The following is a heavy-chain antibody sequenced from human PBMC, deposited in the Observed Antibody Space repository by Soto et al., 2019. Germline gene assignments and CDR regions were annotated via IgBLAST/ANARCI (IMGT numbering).Heavy chain of an antibody. CDR2: TYYRSKWSN. CDR3: ARDRGQRSYVHWFDP. J-gene: IGHJ5*02. Sequence: SQTLSLTCAISGDSVSSNNAAWNWIRQSPSRGLEWLGRTYYRSKWSNDYAVSVKSRITINPDTSKNQFSLQLKSVTPEDTAVYYCARDRGQRSYVHWFDPWGQGTLVTVSS. D-gene: IGHD3-16*01. V-gene: IGHV6-1*01. CDR1: GDSVSSNNAA.